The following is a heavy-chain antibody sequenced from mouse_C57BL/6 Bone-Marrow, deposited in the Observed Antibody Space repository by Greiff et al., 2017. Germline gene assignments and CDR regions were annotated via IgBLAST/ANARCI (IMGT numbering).Heavy chain of an antibody. J-gene: IGHJ2*01. Sequence: DVMLVESGGGLVKPGGSLKLSCAASGFTFSDYGMHWVRQAPEKGLEWVAYIRRGSSTIYYADTVKGRFTISRDNAKNTLFLQMTSLRAEDTAMYYCARMNYGGDFDYWGQGTTLTVSS. CDR3: ARMNYGGDFDY. V-gene: IGHV5-17*01. CDR1: GFTFSDYG. CDR2: IRRGSSTI. D-gene: IGHD1-2*01.